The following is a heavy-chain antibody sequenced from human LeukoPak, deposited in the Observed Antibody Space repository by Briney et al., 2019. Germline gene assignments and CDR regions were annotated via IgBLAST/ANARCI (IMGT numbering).Heavy chain of an antibody. V-gene: IGHV3-23*05. J-gene: IGHJ4*02. Sequence: GGSLRLSCAASGFIFTTYAMGRVRQLPGKGLEWVSSVSSSGSDTYYTSSVKGRFTISRDNSKNTLYLQVNSLRVEDTAVYYCARRVLGAVGYFDYWGQGALVTVSS. CDR1: GFIFTTYA. CDR2: VSSSGSDT. CDR3: ARRVLGAVGYFDY. D-gene: IGHD4-23*01.